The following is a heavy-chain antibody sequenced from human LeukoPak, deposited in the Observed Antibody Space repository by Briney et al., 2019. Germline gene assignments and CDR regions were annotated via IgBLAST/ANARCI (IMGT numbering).Heavy chain of an antibody. Sequence: PSETLSLTCTVSGGSLSSYYWSWIRQPAGKGLEWIGRIYTSGSTNYNPSLKSRVTMSVDTSKNQFSLTLSSVTAADTAVYYCARDQGEETSRINYYYYMDVWGKGTTVTVSS. D-gene: IGHD3-16*01. J-gene: IGHJ6*03. CDR1: GGSLSSYY. CDR2: IYTSGST. CDR3: ARDQGEETSRINYYYYMDV. V-gene: IGHV4-4*07.